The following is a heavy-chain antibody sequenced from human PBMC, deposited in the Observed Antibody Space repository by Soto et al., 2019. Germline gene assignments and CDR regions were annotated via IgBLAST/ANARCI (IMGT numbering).Heavy chain of an antibody. J-gene: IGHJ4*02. CDR1: GFTFSSYS. CDR3: ARASNDFWSGYYPRYFDE. Sequence: GGSVRLSCAASGFTFSSYSMNWVRQAPGKGLEWVSSISSSSSYIYYADSVKGRFTISRDNAKNSLYLQMNSVRAEDTAVYYCARASNDFWSGYYPRYFDEWGQGTLVTVSS. CDR2: ISSSSSYI. D-gene: IGHD3-3*01. V-gene: IGHV3-21*01.